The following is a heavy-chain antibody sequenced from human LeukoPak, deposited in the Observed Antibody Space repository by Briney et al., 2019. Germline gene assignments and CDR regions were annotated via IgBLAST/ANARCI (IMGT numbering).Heavy chain of an antibody. Sequence: GGSLRLSCAASGFIFSSYEMHWVRQAPGKGLEWFSHITSSGTTIYYADSVKGRFTISRDNAKNSLYLQMNSLRAEDTAVYYCARDMGVIFSVFDYWGQGTLVTVSS. J-gene: IGHJ4*02. CDR2: ITSSGTTI. V-gene: IGHV3-48*03. CDR3: ARDMGVIFSVFDY. CDR1: GFIFSSYE. D-gene: IGHD3-10*01.